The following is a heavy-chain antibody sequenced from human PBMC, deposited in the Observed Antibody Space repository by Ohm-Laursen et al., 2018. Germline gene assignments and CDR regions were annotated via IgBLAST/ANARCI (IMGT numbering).Heavy chain of an antibody. J-gene: IGHJ4*02. V-gene: IGHV4-4*07. D-gene: IGHD3-16*01. CDR2: VYFNGRA. CDR3: AKETFHLDN. CDR1: GDSMKDHEYSYF. Sequence: PSDTLSLTCNVSGDSMKDHEYSYFWSWVRQPAGKGLEWLGRVYFNGRAIYNLSFRSRLTMSIDTSNSQFSLTLTSVTAADTAVYYCAKETFHLDNWGPGTLVTVSS.